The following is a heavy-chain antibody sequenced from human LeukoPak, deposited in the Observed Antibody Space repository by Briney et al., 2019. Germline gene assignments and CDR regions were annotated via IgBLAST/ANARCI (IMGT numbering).Heavy chain of an antibody. D-gene: IGHD2-2*01. Sequence: GGSLRLSCAASGFTFSNAWMSWVRQAPGKGLEWIGRTKSKTDGGTTDYSAPVEGRFTISRDESQNTVYLQMNSLKTEDTAVYYCTTCSTTSCYVWGHAFDIWGQGTMVTVSS. CDR3: TTCSTTSCYVWGHAFDI. V-gene: IGHV3-15*01. CDR1: GFTFSNAW. J-gene: IGHJ3*02. CDR2: TKSKTDGGTT.